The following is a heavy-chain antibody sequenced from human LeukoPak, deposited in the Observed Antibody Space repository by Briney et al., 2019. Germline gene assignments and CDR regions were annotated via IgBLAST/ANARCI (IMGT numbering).Heavy chain of an antibody. Sequence: SETLSLTCAGYGGSFSGYYWSWIRQPPGKGLEWIGEINHSGSTNYNPSLKSRVTISVDTSKNQFSLKLSSMTAADTAVYYCARRWAGLGYYYFDYWGQGTLVTVSS. CDR3: ARRWAGLGYYYFDY. V-gene: IGHV4-34*01. J-gene: IGHJ4*02. CDR1: GGSFSGYY. D-gene: IGHD3-22*01. CDR2: INHSGST.